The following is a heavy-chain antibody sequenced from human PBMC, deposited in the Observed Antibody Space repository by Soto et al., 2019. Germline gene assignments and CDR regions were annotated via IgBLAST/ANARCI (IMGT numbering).Heavy chain of an antibody. CDR3: AKDSLQYSGYDYLDY. V-gene: IGHV3-23*01. J-gene: IGHJ4*02. Sequence: LRLSCAASGFTFSSYAMSWVRQAPGKGLEWVSAISGSGGSTYYADSVKGRFTISRDNSKNTLYLQMNSLRAEDTAVYYCAKDSLQYSGYDYLDYWGQGTLVTVSS. CDR1: GFTFSSYA. CDR2: ISGSGGST. D-gene: IGHD5-12*01.